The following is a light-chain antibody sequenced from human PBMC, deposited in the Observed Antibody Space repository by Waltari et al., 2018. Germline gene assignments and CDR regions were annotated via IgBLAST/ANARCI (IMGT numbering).Light chain of an antibody. V-gene: IGKV1-39*01. CDR3: QQSYSTWT. CDR2: AAS. J-gene: IGKJ1*01. Sequence: DIQITQSPSSLSASVRDRVTITCRASQSISSYLNWYQQKPGKAPKLLIYAASSLQSGVPSRFSGSGSGTDFTLTISSLQPEDFATYYCQQSYSTWTFGQGTKVEIK. CDR1: QSISSY.